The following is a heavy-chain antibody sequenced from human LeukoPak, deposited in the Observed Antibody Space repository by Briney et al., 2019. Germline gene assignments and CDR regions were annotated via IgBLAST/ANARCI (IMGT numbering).Heavy chain of an antibody. V-gene: IGHV1-46*01. CDR1: GYTFTSYY. CDR3: ARRAVAGTGEYFDY. Sequence: ASVKVSCKASGYTFTSYYMHWVRQAPGQGREGMGIINPSGCSTSYAQKFQGRVTMTRDPSTSTVYMELSSLRSEDTAVYYCARRAVAGTGEYFDYWGQGTLVTVSS. D-gene: IGHD6-19*01. CDR2: INPSGCST. J-gene: IGHJ4*02.